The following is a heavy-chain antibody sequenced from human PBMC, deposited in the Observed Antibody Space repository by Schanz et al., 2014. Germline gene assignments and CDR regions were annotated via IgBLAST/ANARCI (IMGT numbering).Heavy chain of an antibody. D-gene: IGHD6-13*01. J-gene: IGHJ4*02. V-gene: IGHV3-11*05. CDR3: SREQIMAAAGRVDY. Sequence: QVQLVESGGGLVKPGGSLRLSCAASGFTFSDYYMSWIRQAPGKGLEWVSDMSGATTYTNYEDSVKGRFTISRDNAKNTPYLQKISMRTNDTAVDYYSREQIMAAAGRVDYWGQGTLVTVSS. CDR1: GFTFSDYY. CDR2: MSGATTYT.